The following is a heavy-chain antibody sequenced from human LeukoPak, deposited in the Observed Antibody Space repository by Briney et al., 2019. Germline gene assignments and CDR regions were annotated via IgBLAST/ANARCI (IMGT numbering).Heavy chain of an antibody. CDR1: GFTFSSYG. Sequence: PGRSLRLSCAASGFTFSSYGMHWVRQAPGKGLEWVAFIRYDGGNKYYADSVKGRFTISRDNSKNTLYLQMNSLRAEDTAVYYCAKDSGSYGGEYYWGQGTLVTVSS. CDR2: IRYDGGNK. J-gene: IGHJ4*02. D-gene: IGHD1-26*01. CDR3: AKDSGSYGGEYY. V-gene: IGHV3-30*02.